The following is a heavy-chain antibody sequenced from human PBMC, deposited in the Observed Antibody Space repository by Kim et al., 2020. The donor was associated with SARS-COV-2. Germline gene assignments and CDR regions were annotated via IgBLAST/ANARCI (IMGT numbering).Heavy chain of an antibody. D-gene: IGHD1-1*01. J-gene: IGHJ4*02. V-gene: IGHV1-46*01. CDR3: ARAGLLSVEPVYYFDY. Sequence: TFRGRVTMTRDTSTSTVYMELSSLRSEDTAVYYCARAGLLSVEPVYYFDYWGQGTLVTVSS.